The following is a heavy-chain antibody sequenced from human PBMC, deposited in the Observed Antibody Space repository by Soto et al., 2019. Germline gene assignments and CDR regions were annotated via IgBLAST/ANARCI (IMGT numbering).Heavy chain of an antibody. CDR1: GYTFSGYF. CDR2: INPDSGDT. J-gene: IGHJ4*02. D-gene: IGHD3-9*01. CDR3: AKGGATYGLLTHDY. V-gene: IGHV1-2*02. Sequence: QVQLVQSGTEVKKPGASVKVSCEASGYTFSGYFIHWVRQAPGLGPEWMGWINPDSGDTQYAQRFQGRVTMTRDTSISTAYLEMTGLSSDDTAVFYCAKGGATYGLLTHDYWGQGTLVTVSS.